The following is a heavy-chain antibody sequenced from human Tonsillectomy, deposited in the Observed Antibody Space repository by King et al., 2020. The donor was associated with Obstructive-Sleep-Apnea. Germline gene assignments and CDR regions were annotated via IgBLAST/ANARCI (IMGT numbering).Heavy chain of an antibody. J-gene: IGHJ6*02. CDR3: ARHGDHGNMDV. CDR2: INHSGST. CDR1: VGSFSGYY. D-gene: IGHD4-17*01. Sequence: VQLQQWGAGLLKPSETLSLTCAVYVGSFSGYYWSWIRQPPGKGLEGIGEINHSGSTNYNPSLKSRVTISVDTSKNQFSLKLSSVTAADTAVYYCARHGDHGNMDVWGQGTTVTVSS. V-gene: IGHV4-34*01.